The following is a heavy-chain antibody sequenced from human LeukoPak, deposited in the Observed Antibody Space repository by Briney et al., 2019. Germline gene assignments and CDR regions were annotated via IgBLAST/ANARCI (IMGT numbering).Heavy chain of an antibody. Sequence: PGGSLRLSCAVSGVTFTDAWMTWVRQAPGKGLEWVGRIKNKADGETTETSAPVKVRFTISSDDSKHTVHLQMNSLTTKDTAIYYCTRRYRFPGSSFYCGMDVWGQGTTVTVSS. V-gene: IGHV3-15*01. CDR3: TRRYRFPGSSFYCGMDV. CDR1: GVTFTDAW. D-gene: IGHD1-14*01. CDR2: IKNKADGETT. J-gene: IGHJ6*02.